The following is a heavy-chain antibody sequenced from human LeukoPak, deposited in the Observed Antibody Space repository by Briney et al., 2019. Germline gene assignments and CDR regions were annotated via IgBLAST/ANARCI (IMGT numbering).Heavy chain of an antibody. CDR2: INHSGST. J-gene: IGHJ3*02. CDR3: AETSRVVTATDPDAFDI. D-gene: IGHD2-21*02. Sequence: PSETLSLTCTVSGGSISSGGYYWSWIRQPPGKGLEWIGEINHSGSTNYNPSLKSRVTISVDTSKNQFSLKLSSVTAADTAVYYCAETSRVVTATDPDAFDIWGQGTMVTVSS. CDR1: GGSISSGGYY. V-gene: IGHV4-39*07.